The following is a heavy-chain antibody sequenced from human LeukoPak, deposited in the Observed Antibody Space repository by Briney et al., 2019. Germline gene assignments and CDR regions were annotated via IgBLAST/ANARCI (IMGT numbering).Heavy chain of an antibody. V-gene: IGHV4-59*01. D-gene: IGHD2-8*01. CDR3: ARGLNYYYYGMDV. Sequence: SGTLSLTCTVSGGSISSYYWSWIRQPPGKGLEWIGYIYYSGSTNYNPSLKSRVTISVDTSKNQFSLKLSSVTAADTAVYYCARGLNYYYYGMDVWGQGTTVTVSS. CDR1: GGSISSYY. CDR2: IYYSGST. J-gene: IGHJ6*02.